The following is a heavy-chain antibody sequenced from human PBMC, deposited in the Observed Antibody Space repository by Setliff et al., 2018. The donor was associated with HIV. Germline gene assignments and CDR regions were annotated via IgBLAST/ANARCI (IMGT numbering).Heavy chain of an antibody. CDR1: GYSVTELS. D-gene: IGHD1-1*01. CDR2: FDLEDGET. J-gene: IGHJ4*02. V-gene: IGHV1-24*01. CDR3: AREFPGGTKGFDY. Sequence: ASVKVSCKVSGYSVTELSIHWVRQAPGKGLEWMGSFDLEDGETIYAQKFQGRVTMTEDTSTDTAYMELSSLRSEDTAVYYCAREFPGGTKGFDYWGQGTLVTVSS.